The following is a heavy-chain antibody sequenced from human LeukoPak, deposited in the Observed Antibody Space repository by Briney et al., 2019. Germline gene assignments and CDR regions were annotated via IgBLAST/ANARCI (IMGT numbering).Heavy chain of an antibody. Sequence: GGSLRLSCAASGFTFSSYGMDWVRQAPGKGLEWVAVIWNDGSNKYYADSVKGRFTISRDNSKNTLYLQMNSLRAEDKAVSYCARGVGWYSSSSGEIDYWGQGTLVTVSS. CDR2: IWNDGSNK. CDR3: ARGVGWYSSSSGEIDY. CDR1: GFTFSSYG. D-gene: IGHD6-6*01. V-gene: IGHV3-33*01. J-gene: IGHJ4*02.